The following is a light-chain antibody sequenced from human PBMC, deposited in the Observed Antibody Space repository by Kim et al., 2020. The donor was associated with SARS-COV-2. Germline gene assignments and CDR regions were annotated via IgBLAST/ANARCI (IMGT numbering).Light chain of an antibody. Sequence: DIQMTQSPSSLSASVGDRVTITCRASQSITTYLNWYQQRPGKAPKLLIYAASSLQSGVPSRFSGSGSGTDFTLTIISLQPEDFATYYCKRGYITPYPFGQGTKLEI. CDR3: KRGYITPYP. CDR2: AAS. J-gene: IGKJ2*01. CDR1: QSITTY. V-gene: IGKV1-39*01.